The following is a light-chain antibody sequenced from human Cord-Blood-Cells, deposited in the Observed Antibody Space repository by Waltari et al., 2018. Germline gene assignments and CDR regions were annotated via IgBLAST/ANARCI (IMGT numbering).Light chain of an antibody. CDR3: QQRYSTPLT. J-gene: IGKJ1*01. V-gene: IGKV1-39*01. Sequence: DIQMTQSPSSLSASVGDRVTITCRASQSISSYLNWYQQKPRKAPELLIYAASSLQSGVPARFSGSGSGTDVTLTISSLQPEEFATYYCQQRYSTPLTFGQGTKVEIK. CDR1: QSISSY. CDR2: AAS.